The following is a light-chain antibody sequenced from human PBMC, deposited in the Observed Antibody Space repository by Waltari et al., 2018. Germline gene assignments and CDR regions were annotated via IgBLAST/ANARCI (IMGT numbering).Light chain of an antibody. V-gene: IGKV4-1*01. CDR2: GAS. Sequence: DIVMTLSPDSLAVSLGERAAINCTSSQSVLYSPNNKNYLAWYQPKPGQPPKMLIYGASTRDSGVPDRFSGSGSGTDFTLTISSLQAEDVAVYYCQQYYTIPVTFGQGTKVEIK. J-gene: IGKJ1*01. CDR1: QSVLYSPNNKNY. CDR3: QQYYTIPVT.